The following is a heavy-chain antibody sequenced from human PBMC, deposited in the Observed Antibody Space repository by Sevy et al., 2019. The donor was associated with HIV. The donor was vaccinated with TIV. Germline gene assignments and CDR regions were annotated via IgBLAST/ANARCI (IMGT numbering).Heavy chain of an antibody. CDR3: AADYGSGSPFDY. J-gene: IGHJ4*02. CDR2: ISWNSGSI. CDR1: GFTFDDYA. D-gene: IGHD3-10*01. Sequence: GGSLRLSCAASGFTFDDYAMHWVRQAPGKGLEWVSGISWNSGSIGYADSVKGRFTISRDNAKNSLYLQMNSLRAEDTALYYCAADYGSGSPFDYWGQGTLVTVSS. V-gene: IGHV3-9*01.